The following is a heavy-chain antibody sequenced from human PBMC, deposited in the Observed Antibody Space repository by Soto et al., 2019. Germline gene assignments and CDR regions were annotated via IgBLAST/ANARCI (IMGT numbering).Heavy chain of an antibody. CDR1: GYTFTGYY. CDR2: INPNSGGT. CDR3: ATRLGYCSGVSCPADY. V-gene: IGHV1-2*02. J-gene: IGHJ4*02. D-gene: IGHD2-15*01. Sequence: GASVKVSCKASGYTFTGYYMHWVRQAPGQGLEWMGWINPNSGGTNYAQKFQGRVTMTRDTSISTAYMELRRLRSEVTDVYYCATRLGYCSGVSCPADYWGQGTLVTVSS.